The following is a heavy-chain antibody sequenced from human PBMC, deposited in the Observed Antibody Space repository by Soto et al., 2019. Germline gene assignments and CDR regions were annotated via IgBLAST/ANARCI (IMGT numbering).Heavy chain of an antibody. Sequence: GGSLRLSCAASGFTFSSYSMNWVRQAPGKGLEWLSYISSSISTMHYADSVKGRFTISRDNAKNSLYLQINSLRDEDSAVYYCAREVRDTAVADFDYWGQGTLVTVSS. D-gene: IGHD5-18*01. CDR1: GFTFSSYS. CDR2: ISSSISTM. V-gene: IGHV3-48*02. CDR3: AREVRDTAVADFDY. J-gene: IGHJ4*02.